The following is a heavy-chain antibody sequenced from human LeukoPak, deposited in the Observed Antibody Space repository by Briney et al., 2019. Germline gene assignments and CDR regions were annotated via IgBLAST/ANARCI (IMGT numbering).Heavy chain of an antibody. Sequence: PVGSLRLSCAASGFTFSSYGMHWVRQAPGKGLEWVAFIRYDGSNKYYADSVKGRFTISRDNSKNTLYLQMNSLRAEDTAVYYSAKDWSYYDILTGSALDYWGQGTLVTVSS. CDR2: IRYDGSNK. V-gene: IGHV3-30*02. CDR3: AKDWSYYDILTGSALDY. D-gene: IGHD3-9*01. J-gene: IGHJ4*02. CDR1: GFTFSSYG.